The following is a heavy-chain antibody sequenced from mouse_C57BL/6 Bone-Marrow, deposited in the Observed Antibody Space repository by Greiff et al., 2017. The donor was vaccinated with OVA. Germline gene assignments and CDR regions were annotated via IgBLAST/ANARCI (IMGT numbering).Heavy chain of an antibody. CDR2: IHPNSGST. Sequence: QVQLQQPGAELVKPGASVKLFCKASGYTFTSYWMHWVKQRPGQGLEWIGMIHPNSGSTNYNEKFKSKATLTVDKSSSTAYMQLSSLTSEDSAVYYCATIYDGYYGDYWGQGTTLTVSS. CDR3: ATIYDGYYGDY. CDR1: GYTFTSYW. J-gene: IGHJ2*01. V-gene: IGHV1-64*01. D-gene: IGHD2-3*01.